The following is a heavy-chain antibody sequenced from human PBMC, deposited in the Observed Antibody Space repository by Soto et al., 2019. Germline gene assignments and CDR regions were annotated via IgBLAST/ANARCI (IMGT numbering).Heavy chain of an antibody. CDR2: IWYDGSNK. D-gene: IGHD3-22*01. J-gene: IGHJ6*02. CDR1: GFTFSSYG. Sequence: GGSLRLSCAASGFTFSSYGMHWVRQAPGKGLEWVAVIWYDGSNKYYADSVKGRFTISRDNSKNTLYLQMNSLRAEDTAVYYCARDPYYYDSSGYSYGMDVWGQGTTVTVSS. V-gene: IGHV3-33*01. CDR3: ARDPYYYDSSGYSYGMDV.